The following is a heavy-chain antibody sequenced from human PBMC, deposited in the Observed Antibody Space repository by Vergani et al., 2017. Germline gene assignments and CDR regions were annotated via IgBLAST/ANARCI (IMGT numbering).Heavy chain of an antibody. CDR2: INNDGHT. V-gene: IGHV4-34*02. Sequence: QVQLQQWGAGVVKPSGTLSLTCAVFGESFSSFYWSWIRQPPGKGLEWLGEINNDGHTNYNPSLESRVTVSRDIANNQFFLNLMSVTAADTAMYYCSVRPRVNLVRGEIVAKMTFDYWIQGSLVTVSS. J-gene: IGHJ4*02. CDR1: GESFSSFY. D-gene: IGHD2-15*01. CDR3: SVRPRVNLVRGEIVAKMTFDY.